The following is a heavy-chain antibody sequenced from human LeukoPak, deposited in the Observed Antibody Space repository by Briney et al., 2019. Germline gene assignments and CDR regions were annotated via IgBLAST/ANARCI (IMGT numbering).Heavy chain of an antibody. Sequence: PGGSLRLSCAASGFTFSSYAMSWVRQAPGKGLEWVSAISGSGGSTYYADSVKGRFTISRDNSKNTLYLQMNSLRAEDTAVYYCASKYYDILTGYYHPPSLEYFQHWGQGTLVTVSS. J-gene: IGHJ1*01. CDR1: GFTFSSYA. CDR3: ASKYYDILTGYYHPPSLEYFQH. CDR2: ISGSGGST. D-gene: IGHD3-9*01. V-gene: IGHV3-23*01.